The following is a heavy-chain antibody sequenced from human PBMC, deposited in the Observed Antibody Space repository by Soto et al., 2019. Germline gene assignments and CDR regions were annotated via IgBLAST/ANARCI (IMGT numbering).Heavy chain of an antibody. Sequence: QVQLVQSGAEVKKPGSSVKVSCKASGGTFSSYAISWVRQAPGQGLEWMGGIIPIFGTANYAQKFQGRVTITADESTSTAYMELSSLRSEDTAVYYCARSEGYCTNGVCYTGQNYYYGMDVWGQGTTVTVSS. CDR2: IIPIFGTA. V-gene: IGHV1-69*01. CDR3: ARSEGYCTNGVCYTGQNYYYGMDV. CDR1: GGTFSSYA. J-gene: IGHJ6*02. D-gene: IGHD2-8*01.